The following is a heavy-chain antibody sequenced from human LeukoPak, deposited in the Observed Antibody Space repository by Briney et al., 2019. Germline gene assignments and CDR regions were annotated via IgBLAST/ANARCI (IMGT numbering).Heavy chain of an antibody. J-gene: IGHJ4*02. CDR2: ISSSGSTI. D-gene: IGHD3-22*01. CDR3: AGGHSSGYYPIDY. Sequence: GGSLRLSCAASGFTFSTYEMNWVRQAPGKGLEWVSYISSSGSTIYYADSVKGRFTISRDNAKNSLYLQMNSLRVEDTAVYYCAGGHSSGYYPIDYWGQGTLVTVSS. CDR1: GFTFSTYE. V-gene: IGHV3-48*03.